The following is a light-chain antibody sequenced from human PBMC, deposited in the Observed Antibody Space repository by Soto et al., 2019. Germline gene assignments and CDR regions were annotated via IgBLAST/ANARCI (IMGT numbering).Light chain of an antibody. CDR3: SSYTSSSTYA. V-gene: IGLV2-14*01. CDR2: DYS. Sequence: QSDLPPPASVTGSPVQSITITCTGTSRDVGGYNYVSWYQQHPGKAPKLMIYDYSNRLSGVSNRLSDSQPGNTASLTIPELQAKDEADYYCSSYTSSSTYASGTGTKFTVL. CDR1: SRDVGGYNY. J-gene: IGLJ1*01.